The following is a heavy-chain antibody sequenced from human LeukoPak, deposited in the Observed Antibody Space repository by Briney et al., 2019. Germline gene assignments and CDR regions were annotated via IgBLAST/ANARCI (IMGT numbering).Heavy chain of an antibody. V-gene: IGHV3-23*01. CDR1: GFIFSSYA. D-gene: IGHD6-13*01. CDR2: ISDYGSST. J-gene: IGHJ4*02. CDR3: AKESSSSWLN. Sequence: PGGSLRLSCGGSGFIFSSYAMTWVRQAPGKGLEWVSGISDYGSSTYYADSVKGRFTIFRDNSKNTLYLQLNNLRAEDTAVYYCAKESSSSWLNWGQGTLVTVPS.